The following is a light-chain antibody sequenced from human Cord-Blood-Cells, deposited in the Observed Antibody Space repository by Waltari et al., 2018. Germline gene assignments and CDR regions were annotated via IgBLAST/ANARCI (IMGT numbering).Light chain of an antibody. Sequence: QSALTQPRSVSGSPGQSVTISCTGTSSDVGGYNYVSWYQQHPGKAPKLMFYDVSKRPSGVPDRFSGSKSGNTASLTISGLQAEDEADYYCCSYAGSSYWVFGGGTKLTVL. CDR3: CSYAGSSYWV. CDR1: SSDVGGYNY. J-gene: IGLJ3*02. V-gene: IGLV2-11*01. CDR2: DVS.